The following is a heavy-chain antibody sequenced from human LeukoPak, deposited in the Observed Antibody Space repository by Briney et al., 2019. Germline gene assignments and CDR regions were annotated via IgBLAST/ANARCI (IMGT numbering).Heavy chain of an antibody. CDR3: ARIPDYYDSSGYYQFDY. CDR2: IFSNDEK. D-gene: IGHD3-22*01. Sequence: QTLSLTGAVSGGSISSGDYSWSWIRQPPGKALEWLAHIFSNDEKSYITSLKSRLTISTDTSKSQVVLTMTNMDPVDTATYYCARIPDYYDSSGYYQFDYWGQGTLVTVSS. V-gene: IGHV2-26*01. J-gene: IGHJ4*02. CDR1: GGSISSGDYS.